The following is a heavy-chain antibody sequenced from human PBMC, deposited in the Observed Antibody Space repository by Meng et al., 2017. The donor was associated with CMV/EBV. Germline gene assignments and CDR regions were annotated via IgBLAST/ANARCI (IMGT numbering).Heavy chain of an antibody. CDR1: GGSISSYY. CDR2: IYYSGST. J-gene: IGHJ6*02. CDR3: ARDRRVRGVIGYYYYGMDV. Sequence: ESLKISCTVSGGSISSYYWSWIRQPPGKGLEWIGYIYYSGSTNYNPSLKSRVTISVDTSKSQFSLKLSSVTAADTAVYYCARDRRVRGVIGYYYYGMDVWGQGTTVTVSS. D-gene: IGHD3-10*01. V-gene: IGHV4-59*01.